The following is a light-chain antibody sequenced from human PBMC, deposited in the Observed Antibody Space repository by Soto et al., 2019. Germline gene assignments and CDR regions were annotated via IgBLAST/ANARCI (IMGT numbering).Light chain of an antibody. CDR2: EGN. CDR1: GRDVGCYNY. V-gene: IGLV2-8*01. Sequence: QSALTQPPSASGSPGRSLAISCTEPGRDVGCYNYVSWYQQHPGKAPILMIYEGNKRPSVFPDRFSGSKSCNTASLTVSGLQAEDEADYYCSSYAGSSNVFGAGTKVTVL. J-gene: IGLJ1*01. CDR3: SSYAGSSNV.